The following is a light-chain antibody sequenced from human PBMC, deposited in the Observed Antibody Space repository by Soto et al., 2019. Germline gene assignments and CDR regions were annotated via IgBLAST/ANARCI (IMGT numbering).Light chain of an antibody. J-gene: IGKJ1*01. CDR2: GAS. V-gene: IGKV3-20*01. CDR1: QSVSSSY. Sequence: EILLTQSPGTLSLSPGERATLSCRASQSVSSSYLAWYQQKPGQAPRLLIYGASSRATGIPDRFSGSGSGTDFTLTIMRLEPEDFAVYYCQQNGSSLPWTCGQGPKMEIK. CDR3: QQNGSSLPWT.